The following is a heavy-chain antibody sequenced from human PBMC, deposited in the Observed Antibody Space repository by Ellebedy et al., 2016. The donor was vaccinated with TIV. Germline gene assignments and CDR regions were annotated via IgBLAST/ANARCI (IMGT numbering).Heavy chain of an antibody. CDR2: ISGSGGST. Sequence: GGSLRLSCAASGFTFSSYAMSWVRQAPGKGLEWVSVISGSGGSTSYADSVKGRFTISRDNSKNTLYLQMTSLRVEDTAVYYCARARSGWYYFEHWGQGTLVTVSS. J-gene: IGHJ4*02. CDR3: ARARSGWYYFEH. V-gene: IGHV3-23*01. CDR1: GFTFSSYA. D-gene: IGHD6-19*01.